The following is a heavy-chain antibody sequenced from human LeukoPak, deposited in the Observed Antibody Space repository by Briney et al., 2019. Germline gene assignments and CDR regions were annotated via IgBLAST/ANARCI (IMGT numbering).Heavy chain of an antibody. Sequence: GGSLRLSCAASGFTFSSYAMHWVRQAPGKGLEWVAVMSYDGSNKYYADSVKGRFTISRDNSKNTLFLQINSLRAEDTAVYSCARGVVDYGMDVWGQGTTVTVSS. CDR1: GFTFSSYA. CDR2: MSYDGSNK. D-gene: IGHD2-15*01. CDR3: ARGVVDYGMDV. J-gene: IGHJ6*02. V-gene: IGHV3-30-3*01.